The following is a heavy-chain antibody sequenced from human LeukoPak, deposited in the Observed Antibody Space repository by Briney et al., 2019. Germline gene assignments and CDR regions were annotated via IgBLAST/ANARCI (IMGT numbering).Heavy chain of an antibody. CDR3: ARDGGYCSSTSCYDYFDY. V-gene: IGHV3-21*01. CDR1: GFTFSSYS. D-gene: IGHD2-2*01. J-gene: IGHJ4*02. CDR2: ISSSSSSYI. Sequence: GGSLRLSCAASGFTFSSYSMNWVRQAPGKGLEWVSSISSSSSSYIYYADSVKGRFTISRDNAKNSLYLQMNSLRAEDTAVYYCARDGGYCSSTSCYDYFDYWGQGTLVTVSS.